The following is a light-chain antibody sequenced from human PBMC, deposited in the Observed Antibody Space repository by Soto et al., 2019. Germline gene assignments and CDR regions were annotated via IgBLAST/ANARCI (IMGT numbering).Light chain of an antibody. Sequence: QSVLTQPPSASGTPGQRFTISCSGRSSNIGRNPVSWYQQLPGTAPKVLIYSNNQRPSGVPDRFSGSKSGTSASLAISGLQSEDDADYYCATWDDSLNGWVFGGGTKLTVL. CDR2: SNN. V-gene: IGLV1-44*01. CDR1: SSNIGRNP. J-gene: IGLJ3*02. CDR3: ATWDDSLNGWV.